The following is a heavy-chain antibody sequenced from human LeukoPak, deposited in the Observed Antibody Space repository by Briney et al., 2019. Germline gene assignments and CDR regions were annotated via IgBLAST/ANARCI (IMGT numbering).Heavy chain of an antibody. Sequence: GGSLRLSCAVSGGTFSAYWMAWVRQSPGKGLEWVAEINEEGSVKYYVDSMKGRFTISRDNAKNSLYLQMNPLGAEDRAVYYCAKVPRDSDCYWGQGTLVTVSS. J-gene: IGHJ4*02. CDR1: GGTFSAYW. V-gene: IGHV3-7*01. CDR3: AKVPRDSDCY. D-gene: IGHD2-21*02. CDR2: INEEGSVK.